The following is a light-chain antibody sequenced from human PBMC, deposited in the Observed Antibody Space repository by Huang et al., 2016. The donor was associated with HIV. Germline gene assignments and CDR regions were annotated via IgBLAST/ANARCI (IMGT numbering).Light chain of an antibody. CDR3: QQYNNWPPIT. CDR1: QSVSSN. J-gene: IGKJ5*01. V-gene: IGKV3-15*01. CDR2: GAS. Sequence: EIVMTQSPVTLSVSPGERDTLPCRASQSVSSNLAWYQQKPGQAPRLLIYGASTRATGVPARFSGSGSGTEFTLTISSLQSEDFALYYCQQYNNWPPITFGQGTRLEIK.